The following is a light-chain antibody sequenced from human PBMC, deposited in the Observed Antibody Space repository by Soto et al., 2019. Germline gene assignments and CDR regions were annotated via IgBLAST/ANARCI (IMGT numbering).Light chain of an antibody. J-gene: IGLJ1*01. CDR1: SSDVGSFNL. CDR3: CSFAKSDSYI. CDR2: EVS. V-gene: IGLV2-23*02. Sequence: QSALTQPASVSGSPGQSITISCTGTSSDVGSFNLVSWYQQHPGKAPRLMIYEVSKRPSGVSNRFSGSKSGNTASLTISGLQAEDEADYYCCSFAKSDSYIFGTGTKLTVL.